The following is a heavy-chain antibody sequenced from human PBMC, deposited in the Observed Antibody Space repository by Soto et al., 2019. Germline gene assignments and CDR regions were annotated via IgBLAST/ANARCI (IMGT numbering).Heavy chain of an antibody. J-gene: IGHJ4*02. CDR3: AKDLSSVPEY. D-gene: IGHD1-26*01. CDR1: GFTFRSYW. CDR2: IRTDGSIT. V-gene: IGHV3-74*01. Sequence: GGSLRLSCAASGFTFRSYWMYWVRQAPGKGLEWVSRIRTDGSITSYADSVKGRFTVSRDNARDTLYLQMNSLRAEDTAVYYCAKDLSSVPEYWGQGTLGTVSS.